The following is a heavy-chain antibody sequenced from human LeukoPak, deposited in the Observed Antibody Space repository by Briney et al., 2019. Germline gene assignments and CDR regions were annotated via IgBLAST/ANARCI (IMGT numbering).Heavy chain of an antibody. CDR2: INHGGRT. J-gene: IGHJ5*02. Sequence: SETLSLTCAVYGGSFSGYYWSWIRQPPGKGLEWIGEINHGGRTNYNPSLKSRVTISVDTSKNQFSLKLSSVTAADTAVYYCARDPMVRGVRVNWFDPWGQGTLVTVSS. CDR1: GGSFSGYY. D-gene: IGHD3-10*01. V-gene: IGHV4-34*01. CDR3: ARDPMVRGVRVNWFDP.